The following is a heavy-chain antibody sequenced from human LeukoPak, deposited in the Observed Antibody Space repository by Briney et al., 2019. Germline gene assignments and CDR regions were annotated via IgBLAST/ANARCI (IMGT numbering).Heavy chain of an antibody. V-gene: IGHV3-53*01. Sequence: GGSLRLSCAASGFTVSSNYMSWVRQAPGKGLEWVSIIYSSGSTYYADSVRGRFTISRDISENTMYLQMNSLRVEDTAVYYCARTPDWLPDFWGQGTLVTVSS. CDR1: GFTVSSNY. CDR2: IYSSGST. D-gene: IGHD3/OR15-3a*01. CDR3: ARTPDWLPDF. J-gene: IGHJ4*02.